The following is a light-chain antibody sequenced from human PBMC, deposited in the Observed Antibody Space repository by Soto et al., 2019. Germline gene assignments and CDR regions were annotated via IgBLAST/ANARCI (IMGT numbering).Light chain of an antibody. CDR1: QSLLDSDDGNTY. V-gene: IGKV2-40*01. CDR2: KLS. Sequence: DIVMTQTPLSLPVTPGEPASISCRSSQSLLDSDDGNTYLDWYLRKPGQSPHLLSYKLSYRASGVPGRFSGSGSGTDFTLKISRVEAEHVGLYYCMQRIEFPPMYTFGQGTKLEIK. CDR3: MQRIEFPPMYT. J-gene: IGKJ2*01.